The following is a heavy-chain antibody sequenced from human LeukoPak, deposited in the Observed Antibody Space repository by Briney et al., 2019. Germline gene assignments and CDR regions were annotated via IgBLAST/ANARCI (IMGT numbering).Heavy chain of an antibody. CDR2: ISPNGVIT. CDR3: AKDDAWLQYGD. Sequence: GGTLRLSCAASGFTFSSHGMNWVRQAPGKGLEWVSGISPNGVITYYADSVKGRFTISRDNSKGTVYLQMNSLRPEDTAVYYCAKDDAWLQYGDWGRGTLVTVSS. V-gene: IGHV3-23*01. D-gene: IGHD5-24*01. CDR1: GFTFSSHG. J-gene: IGHJ4*02.